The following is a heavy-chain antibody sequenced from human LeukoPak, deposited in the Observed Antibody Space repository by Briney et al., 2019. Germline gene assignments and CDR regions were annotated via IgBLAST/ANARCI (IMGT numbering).Heavy chain of an antibody. V-gene: IGHV1-69*13. D-gene: IGHD5-18*01. J-gene: IGHJ4*02. CDR2: IIPIFGTA. CDR3: ARELGTSYGYFDY. Sequence: AASVKVSCKDSGGTVSSYAISCVRQAPGQGREWMGGIIPIFGTANYAQKFQGRVTITADESTSTAYMELSSLRSEDTAVYYCARELGTSYGYFDYWGQGTLVTVSS. CDR1: GGTVSSYA.